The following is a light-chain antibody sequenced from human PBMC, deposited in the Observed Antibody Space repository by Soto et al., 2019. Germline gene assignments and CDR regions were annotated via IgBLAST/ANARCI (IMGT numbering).Light chain of an antibody. CDR3: QQYKT. Sequence: IVLTQSPATLSLYPGERVTLSCRASQSVGSNLAWFQQKPGQAPRLLIYGASSRATGIPDRFSGSGSGTDFTLTISRLEPEDSAVYYCQQYKTFGQGTKVDIK. CDR2: GAS. V-gene: IGKV3-20*01. J-gene: IGKJ1*01. CDR1: QSVGSN.